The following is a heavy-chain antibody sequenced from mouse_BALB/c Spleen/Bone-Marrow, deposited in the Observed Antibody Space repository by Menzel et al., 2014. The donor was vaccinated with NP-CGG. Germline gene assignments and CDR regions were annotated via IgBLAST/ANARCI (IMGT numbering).Heavy chain of an antibody. J-gene: IGHJ2*01. Sequence: QVQLMESGAELVKSGALVKLSCKASGYTFTSYWMHWVKQRPGQGLEWIGEINPSNGRTNYIEKFKSKATLTVDKSSSTAYMQLSSLTSEDSAVYYCARGGFDYWGQGTTLTISS. CDR1: GYTFTSYW. CDR3: ARGGFDY. CDR2: INPSNGRT. V-gene: IGHV1S81*02.